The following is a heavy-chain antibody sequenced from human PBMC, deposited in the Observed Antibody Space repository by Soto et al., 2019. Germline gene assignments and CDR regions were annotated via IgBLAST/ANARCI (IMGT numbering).Heavy chain of an antibody. CDR2: IYYSGGT. CDR1: GGSISSGGYY. J-gene: IGHJ3*02. CDR3: ARGASGLVSRFRAFDI. V-gene: IGHV4-31*03. D-gene: IGHD6-6*01. Sequence: SETLSLTCTVSGGSISSGGYYWSWIRQHPGKGLEWIGYIYYSGGTYYNPSLKSRVTISVDTSKNQFSLKLSSVTAADTAVYYCARGASGLVSRFRAFDIWGQGTMVTVSS.